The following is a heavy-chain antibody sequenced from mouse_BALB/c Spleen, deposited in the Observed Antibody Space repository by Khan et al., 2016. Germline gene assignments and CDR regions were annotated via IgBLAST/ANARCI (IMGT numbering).Heavy chain of an antibody. CDR2: ISYSGST. CDR3: ARSFGYRGFAY. Sequence: VQLKESGPGLVKPSQSLSLTCTVTGYSITSDYAWNWIRQFPGNKLEWMGYISYSGSTNHNPSLKSRVSITRDTSKNQVFLQLNSVTTEDTATYYCARSFGYRGFAYWGQGTLVTVSA. J-gene: IGHJ3*01. V-gene: IGHV3-2*02. D-gene: IGHD2-2*01. CDR1: GYSITSDYA.